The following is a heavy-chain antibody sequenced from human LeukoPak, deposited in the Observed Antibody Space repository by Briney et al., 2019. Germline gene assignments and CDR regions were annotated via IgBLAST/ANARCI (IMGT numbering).Heavy chain of an antibody. CDR3: ARDRGNGISRTSYYYYYMDV. CDR2: ISSSGSTI. CDR1: GFTFSDYY. Sequence: GGSLRLSCAASGFTFSDYYMSWIRQAPGKGLEWVSYISSSGSTIYYADSVKGRFTISRDNAKNSLYLQMNSLRAEDTAVYYCARDRGNGISRTSYYYYYMDVWGKGTTVTVSS. D-gene: IGHD2-8*01. J-gene: IGHJ6*03. V-gene: IGHV3-11*04.